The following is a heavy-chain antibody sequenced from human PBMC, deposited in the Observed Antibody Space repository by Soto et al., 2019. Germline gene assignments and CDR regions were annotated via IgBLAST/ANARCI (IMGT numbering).Heavy chain of an antibody. V-gene: IGHV3-21*01. D-gene: IGHD3-22*01. CDR2: ISSSSSYI. CDR1: GFTFSSYS. Sequence: GGSLRLSCAASGFTFSSYSMNWVRQAPGKGLEWVSSISSSSSYIYYADSVKGRFTISRDNANNSLYLQMNSLRAEDTAVYCCARGRDYYDSSCYPFAYWGQGTVVTVSS. J-gene: IGHJ4*02. CDR3: ARGRDYYDSSCYPFAY.